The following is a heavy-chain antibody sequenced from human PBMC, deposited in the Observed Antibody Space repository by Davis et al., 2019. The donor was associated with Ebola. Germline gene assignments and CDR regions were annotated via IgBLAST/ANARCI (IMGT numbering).Heavy chain of an antibody. CDR2: INPTDGRT. V-gene: IGHV1-46*03. D-gene: IGHD5-12*01. J-gene: IGHJ3*02. Sequence: AASVKVSCKASGYTFTNYYMHWVRQAPGQGLEWMGMINPTDGRTIYAQKFQGRVTVTRDTSTTTVYMDLGSLGSEDTALYYCTTPGGQDSGYDVFDIWGQGTMVTVSS. CDR3: TTPGGQDSGYDVFDI. CDR1: GYTFTNYY.